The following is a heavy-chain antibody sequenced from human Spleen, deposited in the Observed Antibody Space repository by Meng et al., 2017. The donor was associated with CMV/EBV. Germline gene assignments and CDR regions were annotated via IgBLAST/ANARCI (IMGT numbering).Heavy chain of an antibody. CDR1: GFTFSSYA. Sequence: GGSLRLSCAASGFTFSSYAMSWVRQAPGKGLERVSFIRYDGSNTYYADSVKGRFTVSRDNSENTLYLQMNSLGVEDTAVYYCAKDLKITFGGVIVTGLEYWGQGALVTVSS. D-gene: IGHD3-16*02. V-gene: IGHV3-30*02. CDR2: IRYDGSNT. CDR3: AKDLKITFGGVIVTGLEY. J-gene: IGHJ4*02.